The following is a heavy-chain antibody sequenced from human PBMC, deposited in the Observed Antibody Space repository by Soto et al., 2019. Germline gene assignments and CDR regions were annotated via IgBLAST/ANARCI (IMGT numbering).Heavy chain of an antibody. CDR1: GGSISNYY. CDR3: ARVGILIGDAFDI. D-gene: IGHD3-9*01. J-gene: IGHJ3*02. Sequence: SETLSLTCTVSGGSISNYYWSWIRQPPGKGLEWIGFIYYSGSTNYNPSLKSRVTISVHTSENQFFLRLNSVTAADTAVYYCARVGILIGDAFDIWGQGTLVTVS. V-gene: IGHV4-59*01. CDR2: IYYSGST.